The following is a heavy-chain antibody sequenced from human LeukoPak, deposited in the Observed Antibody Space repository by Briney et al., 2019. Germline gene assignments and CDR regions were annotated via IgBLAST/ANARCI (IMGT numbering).Heavy chain of an antibody. D-gene: IGHD6-19*01. J-gene: IGHJ6*02. Sequence: PGGSLRLSCAASGFTFSNYWMSWVRQAPGKGLEWVANIKRDGDEEYYVDSVKGRFTISRDNAKNSVYLQMNSLRAEDTAVYYCASQTEGYSSGWYGYYYYGMDVWGQGTTVTVSS. V-gene: IGHV3-7*01. CDR3: ASQTEGYSSGWYGYYYYGMDV. CDR1: GFTFSNYW. CDR2: IKRDGDEE.